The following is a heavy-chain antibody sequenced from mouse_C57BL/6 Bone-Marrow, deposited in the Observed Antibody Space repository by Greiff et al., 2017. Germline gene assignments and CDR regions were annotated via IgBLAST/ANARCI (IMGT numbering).Heavy chain of an antibody. Sequence: QVQLQQPGAELVRPGTSVKLSCKASGYTFTSYWMHWVKQRPGQGLEWIGVIDPCDSYTNYNQKFKGKATMTVDTSSSTAYMQLSSLTSEDSAVDDCARKALFYYGYDEGCAYWGQGTLVTVSA. CDR2: IDPCDSYT. V-gene: IGHV1-59*01. CDR3: ARKALFYYGYDEGCAY. D-gene: IGHD2-2*01. J-gene: IGHJ3*01. CDR1: GYTFTSYW.